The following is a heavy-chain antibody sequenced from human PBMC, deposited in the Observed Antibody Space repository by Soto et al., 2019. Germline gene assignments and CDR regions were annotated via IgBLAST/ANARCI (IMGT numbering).Heavy chain of an antibody. Sequence: QVQLVESGGGVVQPGRSLRLSCAASGFTFSSYGMHWVRQAPGKGLEWVAVISYDGSNKYYADSVKGRFTISRDNSKNTLYLQMNSLRAEDTAVYYCAKDQNHDSSGYYGMDVWGQGTTVTVSS. CDR2: ISYDGSNK. J-gene: IGHJ6*02. CDR3: AKDQNHDSSGYYGMDV. D-gene: IGHD3-22*01. CDR1: GFTFSSYG. V-gene: IGHV3-30*18.